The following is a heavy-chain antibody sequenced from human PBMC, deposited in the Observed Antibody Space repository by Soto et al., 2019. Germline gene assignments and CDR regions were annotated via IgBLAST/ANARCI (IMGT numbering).Heavy chain of an antibody. CDR2: ISYDGSNK. J-gene: IGHJ6*02. D-gene: IGHD5-12*01. CDR1: GFTFSSYD. CDR3: ASIYSGYDSYSYYYGMDV. V-gene: IGHV3-30-3*01. Sequence: GGSLRLSCAASGFTFSSYDMHWVRQAPGKGLEWVAVISYDGSNKYYADYVKGRFTISRDNYQNTLYLQMNSLRAEDTAVYYCASIYSGYDSYSYYYGMDVWGQGTTVTVSS.